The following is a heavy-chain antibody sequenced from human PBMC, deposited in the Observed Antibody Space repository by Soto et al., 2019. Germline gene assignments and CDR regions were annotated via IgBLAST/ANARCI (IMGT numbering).Heavy chain of an antibody. D-gene: IGHD2-2*01. J-gene: IGHJ4*02. V-gene: IGHV3-33*01. CDR1: GFTFSSYG. Sequence: GGSLRLSCAASGFTFSSYGMHWVRQAPGKGLEWVAVIWYDGSNKYYADSVKGRFTISRDNSKNTLYLQMNSLRAEDTAAYYCARTHVEMAAISLVDYWGQGTLVTVSS. CDR2: IWYDGSNK. CDR3: ARTHVEMAAISLVDY.